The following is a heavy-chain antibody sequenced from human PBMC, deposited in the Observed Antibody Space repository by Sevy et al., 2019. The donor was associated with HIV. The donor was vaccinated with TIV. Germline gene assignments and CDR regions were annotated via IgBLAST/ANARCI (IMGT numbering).Heavy chain of an antibody. V-gene: IGHV3-30*02. CDR3: AKDRSDILTSYPPLGMDV. CDR1: GFSFSSYG. Sequence: GGSLRLSCAASGFSFSSYGMHWVRQAPGKGLEWVAFIRYDGSNKYFADSVKGRFTISRDNSKNTLYLQMNSLRAEDTAMYYCAKDRSDILTSYPPLGMDVWGQGTTVTVSS. CDR2: IRYDGSNK. J-gene: IGHJ6*02. D-gene: IGHD3-9*01.